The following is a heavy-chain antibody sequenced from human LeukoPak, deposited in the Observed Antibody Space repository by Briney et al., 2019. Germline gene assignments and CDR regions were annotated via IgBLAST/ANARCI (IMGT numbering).Heavy chain of an antibody. V-gene: IGHV3-9*01. CDR3: AKGYCSSTSCYSDY. Sequence: GRSLRLSCAASGFTFDDYAMHWVRQAPGKGLEWVSGISWNSGTIGYADSVKGRFTISRDNAKNSLYLQMHSLRAEDTALYYCAKGYCSSTSCYSDYWGQGTLVTVSP. CDR1: GFTFDDYA. D-gene: IGHD2-2*01. J-gene: IGHJ4*02. CDR2: ISWNSGTI.